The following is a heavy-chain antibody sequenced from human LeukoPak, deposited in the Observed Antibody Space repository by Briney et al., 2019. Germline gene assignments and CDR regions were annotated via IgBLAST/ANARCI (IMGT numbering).Heavy chain of an antibody. V-gene: IGHV1-69*04. D-gene: IGHD1-26*01. CDR3: ARGLNRGSFSDY. J-gene: IGHJ4*02. Sequence: YLVKVSSKPSLGTFTPSAIMWVRQAPGPGLEGMGRIIPILGIADYAPTSQGRVTITADKSQSTAYMALSSMRSEEPAGAYCARGLNRGSFSDYWGQGTLVTLS. CDR1: LGTFTPSA. CDR2: IIPILGIA.